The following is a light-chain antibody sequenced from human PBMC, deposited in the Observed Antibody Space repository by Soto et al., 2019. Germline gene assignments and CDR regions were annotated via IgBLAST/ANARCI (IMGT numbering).Light chain of an antibody. CDR2: EVS. CDR1: SSDIGGYNY. Sequence: QSVLTQPASVSGSPGQSITISCTGISSDIGGYNYVSWYQQHPGKAPKLMMFEVSNRPSGLSNRFSGSKSGNTASLTISGLQAEDEADDYCSSYTTSSTLGVVFGGGTKLTVL. J-gene: IGLJ2*01. V-gene: IGLV2-14*01. CDR3: SSYTTSSTLGVV.